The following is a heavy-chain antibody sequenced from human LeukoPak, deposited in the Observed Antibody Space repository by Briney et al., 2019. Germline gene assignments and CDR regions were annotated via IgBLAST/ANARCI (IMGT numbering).Heavy chain of an antibody. Sequence: SVKVSCKASGGTFSSYAISWVRQAPGKGLEWMGGIIPIFGTANYAQKFQGRVTITADESTSTAYMELSSLRSEDTAVYYCARSSSGPVFGGMDVWGQGTTVTVSS. J-gene: IGHJ6*02. CDR2: IIPIFGTA. CDR3: ARSSSGPVFGGMDV. CDR1: GGTFSSYA. V-gene: IGHV1-69*01. D-gene: IGHD3-10*01.